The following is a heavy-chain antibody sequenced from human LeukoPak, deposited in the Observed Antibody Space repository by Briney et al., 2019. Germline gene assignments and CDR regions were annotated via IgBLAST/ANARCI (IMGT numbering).Heavy chain of an antibody. CDR1: EFTFSSYG. J-gene: IGHJ4*02. D-gene: IGHD4-17*01. CDR2: IRYDANDK. CDR3: TKDYAAFDD. Sequence: GGSLRLSCAASEFTFSSYGMHWVREAPGKGMEWVAFIRYDANDKYYADSVKGRFTISRDNSKNTLSLQMNSLRAEDTAVYYCTKDYAAFDDWGQGTLVTVSS. V-gene: IGHV3-30*02.